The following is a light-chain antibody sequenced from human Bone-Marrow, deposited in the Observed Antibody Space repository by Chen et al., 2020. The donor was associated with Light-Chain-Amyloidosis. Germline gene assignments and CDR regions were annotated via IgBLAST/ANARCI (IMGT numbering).Light chain of an antibody. Sequence: QSTLTQPASVSGSPGQSITISCTGTSSDIGGYNYVSWYQQHPDKAPKLMIYDVSNRPSGVSDRFSGSKSGYTASLTISGLQAEDEADYYCSSYTSSTTHVVFGGGIKLTVL. CDR1: SSDIGGYNY. CDR3: SSYTSSTTHVV. J-gene: IGLJ2*01. CDR2: DVS. V-gene: IGLV2-14*03.